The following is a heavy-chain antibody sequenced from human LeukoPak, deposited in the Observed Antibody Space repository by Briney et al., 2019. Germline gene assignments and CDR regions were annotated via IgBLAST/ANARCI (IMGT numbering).Heavy chain of an antibody. CDR3: ARVLRYCSSTSCYTKVAAFDI. CDR2: INPNSGDT. J-gene: IGHJ3*02. Sequence: GASVKVSCKASGYTFTGYYMHWVRQAPGQGLEWMGWINPNSGDTNYAQKFQGRVTMTRDTSISTAYMELSSLRSEDTAVYYCARVLRYCSSTSCYTKVAAFDIWGQGTMVTVSS. D-gene: IGHD2-2*02. CDR1: GYTFTGYY. V-gene: IGHV1-2*02.